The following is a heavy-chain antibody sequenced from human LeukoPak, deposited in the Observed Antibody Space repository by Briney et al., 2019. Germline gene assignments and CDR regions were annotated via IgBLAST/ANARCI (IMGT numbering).Heavy chain of an antibody. V-gene: IGHV4-59*01. D-gene: IGHD6-13*01. J-gene: IGHJ6*03. CDR1: GGSISRYY. Sequence: SETLSLTCTVSGGSISRYYWSWIRQPPGKGLEWIGYIYYSGSTNYNPSLKSRVTISVDTSKNQFSLKLNSVTAADTAVYYCARGRQQPNYYYYYMDVWGKGTTVTVSS. CDR3: ARGRQQPNYYYYYMDV. CDR2: IYYSGST.